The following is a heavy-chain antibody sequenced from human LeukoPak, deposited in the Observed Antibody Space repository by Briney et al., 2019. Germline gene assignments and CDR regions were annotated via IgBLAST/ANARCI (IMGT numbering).Heavy chain of an antibody. V-gene: IGHV1-69*13. CDR2: IIPIFGTA. D-gene: IGHD2-15*01. Sequence: SVKASCKASGGTFSSYAISWVRQAPGQGLEWMGGIIPIFGTANYAQKFQGRVTITADESTSTAYMELSSLRSEDTAVYYCAGGYCSGGSCYSYDAFDIWGQGTMVTVSS. CDR1: GGTFSSYA. J-gene: IGHJ3*02. CDR3: AGGYCSGGSCYSYDAFDI.